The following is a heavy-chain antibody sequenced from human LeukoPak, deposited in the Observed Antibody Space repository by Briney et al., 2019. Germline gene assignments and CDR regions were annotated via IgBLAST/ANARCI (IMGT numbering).Heavy chain of an antibody. CDR2: ITWNGGST. CDR3: AKESGKFDY. V-gene: IGHV3-20*04. Sequence: GGSLSLSCAASGFTFDVYGMSWVRHAPGKGLEWVSGITWNGGSTGYADSVRGRFSISRDNSKNSMYLQMNSLRSEDTAMYYCAKESGKFDYWGQGTLVAVSS. J-gene: IGHJ4*02. CDR1: GFTFDVYG.